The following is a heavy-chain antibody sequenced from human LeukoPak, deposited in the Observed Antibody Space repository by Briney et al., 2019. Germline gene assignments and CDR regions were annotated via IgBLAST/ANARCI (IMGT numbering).Heavy chain of an antibody. CDR2: ISGSGGST. V-gene: IGHV3-23*01. CDR3: AKDPRITIFGVDTPSDY. D-gene: IGHD3-3*01. Sequence: GRSLRLSCAASGFTFSSYAMSWVRQAPGKGLEWVSAISGSGGSTYYADSVKGRFTISRDNSKNTLYLQMNSLRAEDTAVYYCAKDPRITIFGVDTPSDYWGQGTLVTVSS. CDR1: GFTFSSYA. J-gene: IGHJ4*02.